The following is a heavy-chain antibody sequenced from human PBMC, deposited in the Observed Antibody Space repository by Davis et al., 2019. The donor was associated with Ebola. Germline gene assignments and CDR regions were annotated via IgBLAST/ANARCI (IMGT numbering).Heavy chain of an antibody. V-gene: IGHV3-11*04. D-gene: IGHD5-24*01. CDR2: ISSSGSTI. CDR3: ARVWDGYNYFYYYYGMDV. Sequence: GESLKISCAASGFTFSDYYMSWTRQAPGKGLEWVSYISSSGSTIYYADSVKGRFTISRDNSKNTLYLQMNSLRAEDTAVYYCARVWDGYNYFYYYYGMDVWGQGTTVTVSS. J-gene: IGHJ6*02. CDR1: GFTFSDYY.